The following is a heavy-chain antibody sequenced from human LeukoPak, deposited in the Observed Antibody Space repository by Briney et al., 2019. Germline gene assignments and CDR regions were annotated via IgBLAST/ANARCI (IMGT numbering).Heavy chain of an antibody. CDR2: ISYDGSNK. Sequence: PGGSLRLSCAASGFTFSSYGMHWVRQAPGKGLEWVAVISYDGSNKYYADSVKGRFTISRDNSKNTLYLQMNSLRAEDTAVYYCAKSEAYAGDPSGSSPLYYGMDVWGQGTTVTVSS. J-gene: IGHJ6*02. D-gene: IGHD1-26*01. CDR3: AKSEAYAGDPSGSSPLYYGMDV. V-gene: IGHV3-30*18. CDR1: GFTFSSYG.